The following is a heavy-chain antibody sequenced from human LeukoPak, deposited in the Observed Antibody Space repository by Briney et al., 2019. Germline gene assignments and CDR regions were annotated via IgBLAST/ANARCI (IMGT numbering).Heavy chain of an antibody. J-gene: IGHJ4*02. D-gene: IGHD3-10*01. Sequence: GGSLRLSCAASGFTFSSYNMNWVRQAPGKGLEWVSYISSSSSTIYYADSVKGRFTISRDNAKNSLYLQMNSLRAEDTALYYCAKDNVGDYYGSGSYTYFDYWGQGTLVTVSS. V-gene: IGHV3-48*01. CDR1: GFTFSSYN. CDR2: ISSSSSTI. CDR3: AKDNVGDYYGSGSYTYFDY.